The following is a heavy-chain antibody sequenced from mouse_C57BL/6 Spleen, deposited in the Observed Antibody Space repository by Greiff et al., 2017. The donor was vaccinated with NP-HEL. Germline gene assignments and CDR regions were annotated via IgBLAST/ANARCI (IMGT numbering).Heavy chain of an antibody. J-gene: IGHJ4*01. D-gene: IGHD1-1*01. V-gene: IGHV1-81*01. CDR1: GYTFTSYG. Sequence: QVQLQQSGAELARPGASVKLSCKASGYTFTSYGISWVKQRTGQGLEWIGEIYPRSGNTYYNEKFKGKATLTADKSSSTAYMELRSLTSEDSAVYFGARSMYYAKGTYAMDYWGQGTSVTVSS. CDR2: IYPRSGNT. CDR3: ARSMYYAKGTYAMDY.